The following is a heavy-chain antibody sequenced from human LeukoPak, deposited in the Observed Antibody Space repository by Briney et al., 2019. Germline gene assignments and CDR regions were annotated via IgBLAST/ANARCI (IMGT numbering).Heavy chain of an antibody. J-gene: IGHJ4*02. CDR3: ARELADLNKAFDF. CDR2: INPNSRGT. Sequence: ASVKVSCKASGYTFTDYYMHWVRQAPGQGLEWMGWINPNSRGTDSAQKFQGRFSMTRDTSISTAYMELSRLRSDDTAVYYCARELADLNKAFDFWGQGTLVTVSS. CDR1: GYTFTDYY. V-gene: IGHV1-2*02.